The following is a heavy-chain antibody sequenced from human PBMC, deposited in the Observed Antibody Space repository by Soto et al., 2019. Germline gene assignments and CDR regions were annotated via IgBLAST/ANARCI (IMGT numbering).Heavy chain of an antibody. CDR1: GGSMSGLY. Sequence: PSETLSLTCTVSGGSMSGLYWSWVRQSPGKGLEWIGYIYYSGSTAYNPSLKSRLTISLDTSKNQFSLKLRSVTAADTAVYYCARGGWSRDYWGQGTLVTVSS. J-gene: IGHJ4*02. V-gene: IGHV4-59*11. D-gene: IGHD6-19*01. CDR3: ARGGWSRDY. CDR2: IYYSGST.